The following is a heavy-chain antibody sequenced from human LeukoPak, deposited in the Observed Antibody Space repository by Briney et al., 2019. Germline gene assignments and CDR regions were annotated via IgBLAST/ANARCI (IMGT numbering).Heavy chain of an antibody. CDR1: GFSFDTHG. J-gene: IGHJ4*02. CDR2: IWYDGSKK. D-gene: IGHD3-16*01. V-gene: IGHV3-33*01. CDR3: ARDVFADSSGGSFDF. Sequence: PGVSLRLSCAASGFSFDTHGMHWVRQAPGKGLEWVAVIWYDGSKKYYADSVKGRFTISRDNSKKSLFLQMNSLRAEDTALYYCARDVFADSSGGSFDFWGQGTLVTVSS.